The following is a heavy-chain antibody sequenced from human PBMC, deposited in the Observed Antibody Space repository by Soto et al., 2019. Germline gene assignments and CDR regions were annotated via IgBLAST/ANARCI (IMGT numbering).Heavy chain of an antibody. CDR2: MSGSGDST. CDR3: AKVRSTVVVAAANY. J-gene: IGHJ4*02. D-gene: IGHD2-15*01. Sequence: GGSLRLSCAASGFIFSSYAMSWVRQAPGKGLEWVSAMSGSGDSTYYADSVKGRFTTSRDNSKNMLYLQMNSLRTEDTALYYCAKVRSTVVVAAANYWGQGTLVTVSS. CDR1: GFIFSSYA. V-gene: IGHV3-23*01.